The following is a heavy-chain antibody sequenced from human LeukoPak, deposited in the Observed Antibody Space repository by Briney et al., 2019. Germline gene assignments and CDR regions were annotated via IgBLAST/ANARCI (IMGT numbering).Heavy chain of an antibody. V-gene: IGHV4-34*01. CDR3: ARTRCNSTSTSCCKFDP. Sequence: SETLSLTCAVYGGSFSGYHWSWVRQPPGKGLEWIGEINHGGSNNYHPSFKSRVTISVTTPKNQFSLKLRSVTAADTAVSYCARTRCNSTSTSCCKFDPWGQGTLVTVSS. D-gene: IGHD2-2*01. CDR1: GGSFSGYH. CDR2: INHGGSN. J-gene: IGHJ5*02.